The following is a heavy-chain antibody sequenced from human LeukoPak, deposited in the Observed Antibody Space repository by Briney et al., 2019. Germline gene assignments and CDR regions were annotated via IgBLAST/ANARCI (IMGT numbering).Heavy chain of an antibody. D-gene: IGHD2-15*01. Sequence: SGGSLTLSCAASGFTFNNYAMAWVRQAPGKGLEWVSGISGSGGSTFYSVKGRFTISRDNSKNTLFLQMNRLRAEDTAIYYCAKAGEYCPDGSCYSQNYYFDYWGQGTLVTVSS. CDR1: GFTFNNYA. CDR3: AKAGEYCPDGSCYSQNYYFDY. CDR2: ISGSGGST. J-gene: IGHJ4*02. V-gene: IGHV3-23*01.